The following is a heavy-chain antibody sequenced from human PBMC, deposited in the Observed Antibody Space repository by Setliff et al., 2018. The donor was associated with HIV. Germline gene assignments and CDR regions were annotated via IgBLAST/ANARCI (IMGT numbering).Heavy chain of an antibody. CDR3: AREGARHYGSGRYHSWFDP. D-gene: IGHD3-10*01. J-gene: IGHJ5*02. Sequence: PSETLSLTCAVYGGSLSGYYWRWIRQPPGKGLEWIGDVSHTGSSIYNPSLKSRVTISVDTSKKQFSLKLSSVTAADTAVYYCAREGARHYGSGRYHSWFDPWGQGTQVTVSS. CDR2: VSHTGSS. CDR1: GGSLSGYY. V-gene: IGHV4-34*01.